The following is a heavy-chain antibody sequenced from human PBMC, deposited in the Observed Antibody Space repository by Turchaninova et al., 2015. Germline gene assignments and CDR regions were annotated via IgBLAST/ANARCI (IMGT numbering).Heavy chain of an antibody. J-gene: IGHJ4*02. D-gene: IGHD6-19*01. CDR1: GYTFTSYA. Sequence: QVQIVQSGAEGKKPGASVKVSGKASGYTFTSYAMHWVRQAPGQRLEWMGWINAGNGNTKYSQKFQGRVTITRDTSASTAYMELSSLRSEDTAVYYCARDQGSSGWFYFDYWGQGTLVTVSS. CDR3: ARDQGSSGWFYFDY. V-gene: IGHV1-3*01. CDR2: INAGNGNT.